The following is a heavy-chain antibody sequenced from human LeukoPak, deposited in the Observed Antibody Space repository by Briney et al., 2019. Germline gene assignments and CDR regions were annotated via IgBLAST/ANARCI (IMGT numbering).Heavy chain of an antibody. V-gene: IGHV3-7*03. Sequence: AGGSLRLSCAASGFTFSNAWMSWVRQAPGNGLEWVANIKQDGSEKYYVDSVKGRFTISRDNAKNSLYLQMNSLRAEDTAVYYCARDKAIFGFDYWGQGTLVTVSS. D-gene: IGHD3-9*01. CDR3: ARDKAIFGFDY. CDR1: GFTFSNAW. J-gene: IGHJ4*02. CDR2: IKQDGSEK.